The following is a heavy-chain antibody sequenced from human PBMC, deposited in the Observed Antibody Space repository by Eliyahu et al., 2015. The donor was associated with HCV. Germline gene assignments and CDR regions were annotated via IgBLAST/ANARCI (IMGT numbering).Heavy chain of an antibody. Sequence: QVQLQQSGPGLVKPSQTLXLPCAIPGDXVSSNSASWNWIRQSPSRGLEWLGRTYYRSKWQSDYAVSVKSRVVINADTSRNQFSLQLNSVTPEDTAVYYCARAGRHWTSGFDYWGQGTLVTVSS. CDR1: GDXVSSNSAS. J-gene: IGHJ4*02. V-gene: IGHV6-1*01. CDR3: ARAGRHWTSGFDY. D-gene: IGHD3/OR15-3a*01. CDR2: TYYRSKWQS.